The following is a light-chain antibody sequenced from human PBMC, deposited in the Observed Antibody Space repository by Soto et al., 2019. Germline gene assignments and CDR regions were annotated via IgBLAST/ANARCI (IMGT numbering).Light chain of an antibody. CDR3: ETWDSNSHTV. V-gene: IGLV4-60*02. Sequence: QSVLTQSSSASASLGSSVKLTCTLSSGHSSYIIAWHQQQPGKAPRYLMKLEGSGSYNKGSGVPDRFSGSSSGSDRYLTISNLQLADEGDYYCETWDSNSHTVFGGGTKLTVL. J-gene: IGLJ3*02. CDR1: SGHSSYI. CDR2: LEGSGSY.